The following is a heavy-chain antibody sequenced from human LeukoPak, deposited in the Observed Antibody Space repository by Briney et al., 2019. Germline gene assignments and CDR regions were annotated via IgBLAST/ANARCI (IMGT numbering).Heavy chain of an antibody. Sequence: PGGSLRLSCAVSGFTFTTYWMSWVRQAPGKGLEWVANIRQDGSEKYHVDSVKGRFTISRDNAKNSLYLQMNSLRAEDTAVYYCARTPRGYCSGGRCNYPGMDVWGQGTTVTVSS. CDR2: IRQDGSEK. V-gene: IGHV3-7*01. CDR1: GFTFTTYW. CDR3: ARTPRGYCSGGRCNYPGMDV. J-gene: IGHJ6*02. D-gene: IGHD2-15*01.